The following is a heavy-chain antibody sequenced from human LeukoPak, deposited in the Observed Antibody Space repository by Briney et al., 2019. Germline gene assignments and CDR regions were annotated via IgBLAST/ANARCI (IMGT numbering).Heavy chain of an antibody. V-gene: IGHV3-30-3*01. Sequence: PGGSLRLSCAASGFTFSSYAMHWVRQAPGKGLEWVAIISYDGSNKYYADSVKGRFTISRDNSKNTLYLQMNSLRAEDTAVYYCAAHITGTLDYWGQGTLVTVSS. D-gene: IGHD1-20*01. CDR3: AAHITGTLDY. CDR1: GFTFSSYA. J-gene: IGHJ4*02. CDR2: ISYDGSNK.